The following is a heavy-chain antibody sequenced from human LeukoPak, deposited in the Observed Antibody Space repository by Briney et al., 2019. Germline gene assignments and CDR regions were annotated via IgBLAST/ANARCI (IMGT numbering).Heavy chain of an antibody. CDR2: ITKSGDQT. J-gene: IGHJ3*02. CDR1: GFTFSNYA. V-gene: IGHV3-23*01. D-gene: IGHD5-24*01. Sequence: GGSLRLSCAASGFTFSNYAMSWVRQAPGKGLEWVSTITKSGDQTHYADSVRGLFTISRDIFKNTLYLQMNSLRAEDTAVYHCVKSAGKDGYRDVFDIWGQGTVVTVSS. CDR3: VKSAGKDGYRDVFDI.